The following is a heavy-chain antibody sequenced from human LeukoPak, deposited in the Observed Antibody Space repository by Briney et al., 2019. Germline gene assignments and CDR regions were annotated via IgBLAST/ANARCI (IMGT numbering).Heavy chain of an antibody. J-gene: IGHJ3*02. V-gene: IGHV4-59*12. Sequence: SETLSLTCTVSGGSISSYYWSWIRQPPGKGLEWIGYIYYSGSTNYNPSLKSRVTISVDKSKNQFSLKLSSVTAADTAVYYCAAGWYTAMVPISDAFDIWGQGTIVTVTS. CDR1: GGSISSYY. CDR3: AAGWYTAMVPISDAFDI. CDR2: IYYSGST. D-gene: IGHD5-18*01.